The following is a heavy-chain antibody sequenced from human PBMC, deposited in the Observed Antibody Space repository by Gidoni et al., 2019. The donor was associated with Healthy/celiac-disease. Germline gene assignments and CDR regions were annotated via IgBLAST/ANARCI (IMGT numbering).Heavy chain of an antibody. Sequence: QLQLQESGPGLVKPSETLSLTCTVSGCSISRTCYYWGWIRQPPGKGLEWIGSIYYSGSTYYNPSLKSRVTISVDTSKNQFSLKLSSVTAADTAVYYCARHWGYSGSYGSWFDPWGQGTLVTVSS. CDR3: ARHWGYSGSYGSWFDP. CDR2: IYYSGST. D-gene: IGHD1-26*01. CDR1: GCSISRTCYY. V-gene: IGHV4-39*01. J-gene: IGHJ5*02.